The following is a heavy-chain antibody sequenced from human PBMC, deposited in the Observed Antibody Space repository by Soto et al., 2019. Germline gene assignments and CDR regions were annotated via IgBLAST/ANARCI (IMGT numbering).Heavy chain of an antibody. CDR2: ISGSGGST. Sequence: GGSLRLSCAASGFTFSSYAMSWVRQAPGKGLEWVSAISGSGGSTYYADSVKGRLTISRDNSKNTLYLQMNSLRAEDTAVYYCAKDALEYYDSSGYPDYWGQGTLVTVSS. CDR3: AKDALEYYDSSGYPDY. V-gene: IGHV3-23*01. D-gene: IGHD3-22*01. J-gene: IGHJ4*02. CDR1: GFTFSSYA.